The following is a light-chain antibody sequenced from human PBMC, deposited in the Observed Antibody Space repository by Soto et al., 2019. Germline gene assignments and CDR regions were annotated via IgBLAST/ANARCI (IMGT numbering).Light chain of an antibody. Sequence: PGERATLSCRTSEPIRNTFVAWYQQKPGQAPRLLIYGASSRAIGIPGRFSGSGSGTDFTLTIDRLEPEDFALYYCQQYADSPLTFGGGTTVDIK. CDR3: QQYADSPLT. V-gene: IGKV3-20*01. CDR1: EPIRNTF. J-gene: IGKJ4*01. CDR2: GAS.